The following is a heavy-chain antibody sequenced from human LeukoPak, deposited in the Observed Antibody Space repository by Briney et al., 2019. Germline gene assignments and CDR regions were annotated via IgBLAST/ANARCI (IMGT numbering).Heavy chain of an antibody. CDR2: INHSGST. CDR3: AREEGIVVVSYYYYYGMGV. V-gene: IGHV4-34*01. J-gene: IGHJ6*02. CDR1: GGSFSGYY. Sequence: SETLSLTCAVYGGSFSGYYWSWIRQPPGKGLEWIGEINHSGSTNYNPSLKSRVTISVDTSKNQFSLKLSSVTAADTAVYYCAREEGIVVVSYYYYYGMGVWGQGTTVTVSS. D-gene: IGHD2-15*01.